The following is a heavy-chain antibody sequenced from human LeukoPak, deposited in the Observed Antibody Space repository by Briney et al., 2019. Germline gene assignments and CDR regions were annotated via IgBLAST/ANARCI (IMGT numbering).Heavy chain of an antibody. D-gene: IGHD3-22*01. CDR1: VYTFTSYG. J-gene: IGHJ4*02. CDR3: ASCYYDSSGRYYFDY. CDR2: ISAYNGNT. Sequence: ASVTVSCKASVYTFTSYGISWVRQAPGQGLERMGWISAYNGNTNYAQKLQGRVTITTDTSTSTAYMELRSLRSDDTAVYYCASCYYDSSGRYYFDYWGQGTLVTVSS. V-gene: IGHV1-18*01.